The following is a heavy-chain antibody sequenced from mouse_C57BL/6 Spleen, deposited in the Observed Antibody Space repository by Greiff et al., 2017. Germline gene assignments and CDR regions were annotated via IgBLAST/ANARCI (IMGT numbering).Heavy chain of an antibody. CDR2: IIPSNGGT. V-gene: IGHV1-53*01. Sequence: QVQLQQPGPELVKPGASVKLSCKASGYTFTSYWMHWVKQRPGQGLEWIGNIIPSNGGTNYNEKFKSKATLTVDKSSSTAYMQLSSLTSEDSAVYYCASTVVVPYAMYYWGQGTSVTVSS. J-gene: IGHJ4*01. CDR1: GYTFTSYW. D-gene: IGHD1-1*01. CDR3: ASTVVVPYAMYY.